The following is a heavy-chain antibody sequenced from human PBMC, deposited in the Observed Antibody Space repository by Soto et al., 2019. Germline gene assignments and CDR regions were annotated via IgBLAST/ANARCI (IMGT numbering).Heavy chain of an antibody. Sequence: SETLSLTCTASGGSISSYYWSWIRQPPGKGLEWIGYIYYSGSTYYNPSLKNRVTISIDTSKNQFSLKVNSVTAADTAVYYCARHQVPAAVIFSESWFDPWGQGTLVTVSS. J-gene: IGHJ5*02. V-gene: IGHV4-59*08. CDR2: IYYSGST. CDR3: ARHQVPAAVIFSESWFDP. D-gene: IGHD2-2*01. CDR1: GGSISSYY.